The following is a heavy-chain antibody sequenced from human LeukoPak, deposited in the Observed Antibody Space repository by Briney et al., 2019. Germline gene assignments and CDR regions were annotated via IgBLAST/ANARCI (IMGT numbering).Heavy chain of an antibody. J-gene: IGHJ6*04. D-gene: IGHD3-10*02. CDR3: AELGITMIGGV. CDR2: ISSSSSTI. V-gene: IGHV3-48*01. Sequence: GGSLRLSCAASGFTFSRYSMNWVRQAPGKRLEWVSYISSSSSTIYYADSVKGRFTITRDNAKNSLYLQMNSLRAEDTAVYYCAELGITMIGGVWGKGTTVTVSS. CDR1: GFTFSRYS.